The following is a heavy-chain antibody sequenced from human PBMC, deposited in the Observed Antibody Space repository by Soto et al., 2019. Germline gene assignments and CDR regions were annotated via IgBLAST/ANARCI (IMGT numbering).Heavy chain of an antibody. V-gene: IGHV3-74*01. CDR3: ARENYDFWSGYYLDY. CDR2: IKSDGTVT. Sequence: RLSCVVSGITFSTYRMHWVRQAPGKGLVWVSHIKSDGTVTHYMDSVRGRFIISRDNAKNTLFLQMNSLRAEDTAVYYCARENYDFWSGYYLDYWGQGTLVTVSS. J-gene: IGHJ4*02. CDR1: GITFSTYR. D-gene: IGHD3-3*01.